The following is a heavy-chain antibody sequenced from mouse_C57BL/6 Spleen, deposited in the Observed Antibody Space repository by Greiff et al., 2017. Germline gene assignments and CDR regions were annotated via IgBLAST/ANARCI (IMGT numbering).Heavy chain of an antibody. CDR1: GYTFTDYY. Sequence: EVQLQQSGPELVKPGASVKISCKASGYTFTDYYMNWVKQSHGKSLEWIGDINPNNGGTSYNQKFKGKATLPVDKSSSTAYMELRSLTSEDSAVYYCARRGLRSFDYWGQGTTLTVSS. J-gene: IGHJ2*01. CDR3: ARRGLRSFDY. V-gene: IGHV1-26*01. D-gene: IGHD2-4*01. CDR2: INPNNGGT.